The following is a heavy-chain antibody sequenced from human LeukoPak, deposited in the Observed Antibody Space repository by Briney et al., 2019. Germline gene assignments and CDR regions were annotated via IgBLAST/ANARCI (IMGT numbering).Heavy chain of an antibody. CDR2: ISSSSSYI. CDR3: ARSRDYGDCDAFDI. CDR1: GFTFSSYS. D-gene: IGHD4-17*01. V-gene: IGHV3-21*01. J-gene: IGHJ3*02. Sequence: GGSLRLSCAASGFTFSSYSMNWVRQAPGKGLEWVSSISSSSSYIYHADSVKGRFTISRDNAKNSLYLQMNSLRAEDTAVYYCARSRDYGDCDAFDIWGQGTMVTVSS.